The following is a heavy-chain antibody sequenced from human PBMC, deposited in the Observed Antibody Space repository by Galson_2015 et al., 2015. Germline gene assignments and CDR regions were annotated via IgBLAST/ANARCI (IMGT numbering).Heavy chain of an antibody. CDR3: TRHLGIGSGSPEF. Sequence: SLRLSCAASGFTASSNYMAWFRQAPGKGLQWVSSISGRSTFIFYSDSVKGRFTISRDNAKNSLSLQMNSLRGDDTAVYYCTRHLGIGSGSPEFWGQGTLVTVSS. V-gene: IGHV3-21*01. J-gene: IGHJ4*02. CDR1: GFTASSNY. D-gene: IGHD7-27*01. CDR2: ISGRSTFI.